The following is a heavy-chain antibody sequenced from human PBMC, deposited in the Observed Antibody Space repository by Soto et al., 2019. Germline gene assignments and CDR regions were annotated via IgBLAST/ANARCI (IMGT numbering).Heavy chain of an antibody. D-gene: IGHD3-3*01. J-gene: IGHJ6*02. Sequence: QVQLVESGGGVVQPGRSLRLSCAASGFTFSSYGMHWVRQAPGKGLEWVAVIWYDGSNKYYADSVKGRFTISRDNSKNTLYLQMNGRRAEDTAVYYCARDAPVTIFGVVSYPPWGMDVWGQGTTVTVSS. CDR3: ARDAPVTIFGVVSYPPWGMDV. CDR1: GFTFSSYG. V-gene: IGHV3-33*01. CDR2: IWYDGSNK.